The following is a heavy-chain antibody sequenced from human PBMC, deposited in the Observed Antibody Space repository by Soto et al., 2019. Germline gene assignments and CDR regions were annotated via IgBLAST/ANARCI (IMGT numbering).Heavy chain of an antibody. CDR1: GDTPSNSV. Sequence: QVQLVQSGAEVKKPGSSVKVSCKASGDTPSNSVISWLRQAPGQGLEWMGGINPLFRTANYAPKFQGRVTITADESTSTAFMELSSLRSEETAVYYCARETGNAFLGYFDYWGQGTLVSVSS. V-gene: IGHV1-69*01. J-gene: IGHJ4*02. CDR2: INPLFRTA. D-gene: IGHD3-3*01. CDR3: ARETGNAFLGYFDY.